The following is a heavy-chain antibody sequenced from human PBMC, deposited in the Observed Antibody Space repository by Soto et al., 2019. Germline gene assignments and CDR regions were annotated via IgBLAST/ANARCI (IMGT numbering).Heavy chain of an antibody. CDR2: ISAYNGNT. J-gene: IGHJ3*02. CDR3: AREEVNDFWSADAFDI. CDR1: GYTFTSYC. D-gene: IGHD3-3*01. V-gene: IGHV1-18*01. Sequence: ASVNVSCKASGYTFTSYCISWVRQAPGQGLEWMGWISAYNGNTNYAQKLQGRVTMTTDTSTSTAYMELRSLRSDDTAVYYCAREEVNDFWSADAFDIWGQGTMVTVSS.